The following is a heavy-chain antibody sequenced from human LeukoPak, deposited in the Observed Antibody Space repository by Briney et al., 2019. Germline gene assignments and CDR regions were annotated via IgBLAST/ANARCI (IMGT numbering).Heavy chain of an antibody. Sequence: QPGGSLRLSCAASGFTFSSYAMSWVRQAPGKGLEWVSAISGSGGSTYYADSVKGRFTISRDNSKNTLYLQMNSLRAGDTAVYYCAKGMFGSGWYGDDYWGQGTLVTVSS. CDR2: ISGSGGST. CDR1: GFTFSSYA. V-gene: IGHV3-23*01. J-gene: IGHJ4*02. D-gene: IGHD6-19*01. CDR3: AKGMFGSGWYGDDY.